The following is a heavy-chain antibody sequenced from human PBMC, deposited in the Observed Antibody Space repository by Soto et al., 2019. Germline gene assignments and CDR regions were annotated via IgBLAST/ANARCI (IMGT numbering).Heavy chain of an antibody. CDR3: ARAPRGFSAYDAALQIDS. CDR2: LSNAGSDK. J-gene: IGHJ4*02. D-gene: IGHD5-12*01. CDR1: ESTFSNSG. V-gene: IGHV3-30*03. Sequence: GGSLRLSCAASESTFSNSGLHRVRQAPGKGLKWLAVLSNAGSDKYDADSVKGRFTISRENSKKTLVLQMNSLRPEDTAVYYCARAPRGFSAYDAALQIDSWGQGTLVTVSS.